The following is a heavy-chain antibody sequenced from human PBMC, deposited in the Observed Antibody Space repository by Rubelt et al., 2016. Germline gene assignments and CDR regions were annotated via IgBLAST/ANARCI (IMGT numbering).Heavy chain of an antibody. CDR2: INQDGSEK. J-gene: IGHJ2*01. Sequence: EVQVLESGGGLVQPGGSLRLSCSASGFTFSYDVSWVRQAPGKGLEWVANINQDGSEKYYVDSVRGRLTISRDNDKNSLYLQMNSLRAEDTAVYYCARCITAVTLRWYIDLWGRGTLVTVSS. CDR3: ARCITAVTLRWYIDL. D-gene: IGHD3-16*01. V-gene: IGHV3-7*03. CDR1: GFTFSYD.